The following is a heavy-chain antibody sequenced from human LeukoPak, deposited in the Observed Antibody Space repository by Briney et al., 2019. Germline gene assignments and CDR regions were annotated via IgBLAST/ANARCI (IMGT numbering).Heavy chain of an antibody. D-gene: IGHD5-18*01. CDR1: GFTLSSHD. J-gene: IGHJ4*02. Sequence: GGSLRLSCAASGFTLSSHDMYWVRQAPGKGLEWVAFIRNDGSTKYHSDSVKGRFTVSRDNPKNTLFLQMNSLRAEDTAVYYCARDGQLWDFDYWGQGTLVTVSS. V-gene: IGHV3-30*02. CDR3: ARDGQLWDFDY. CDR2: IRNDGSTK.